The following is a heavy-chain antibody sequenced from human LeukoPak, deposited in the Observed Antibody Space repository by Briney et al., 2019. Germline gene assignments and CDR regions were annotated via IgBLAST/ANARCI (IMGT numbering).Heavy chain of an antibody. CDR1: GFTFSRYG. J-gene: IGHJ4*02. CDR2: ISYDGSNK. Sequence: PGGPVSLLCAASGFTFSRYGMHWVRKSTGRGLEWVTVISYDGSNKYYAVSVKGRFTISRDNSKNTLYLQMNSLRAEGTAVYYCAKDNFPQQLVPFDDWGEGALVTVSS. CDR3: AKDNFPQQLVPFDD. D-gene: IGHD6-13*01. V-gene: IGHV3-30*18.